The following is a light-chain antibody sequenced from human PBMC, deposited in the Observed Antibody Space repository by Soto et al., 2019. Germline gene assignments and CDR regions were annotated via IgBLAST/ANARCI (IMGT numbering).Light chain of an antibody. J-gene: IGLJ2*01. CDR2: DNN. CDR1: SSNIGNNY. Sequence: QPVLTQPPSVSAAPGQKVTISCSGSSSNIGNNYVSWYQQLPGTAPKLLIYDNNKRPSGIPDRFSGSKSGTSATLGITGLQNGDEADYYCGTWDSSLSAVVFGGGTKLTVL. V-gene: IGLV1-51*01. CDR3: GTWDSSLSAVV.